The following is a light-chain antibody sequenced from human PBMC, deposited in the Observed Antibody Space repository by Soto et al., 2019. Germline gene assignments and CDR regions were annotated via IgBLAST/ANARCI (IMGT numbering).Light chain of an antibody. CDR3: QQRSNWPAVT. CDR1: QSVSSY. CDR2: DAS. Sequence: EIVLTQSPATLFLSPGERATLSCRASQSVSSYLAWYQQKPGQAPRLLIYDASNRATGIPARFSGSGSGTDFTLTISSLEPEDFAVYYCQQRSNWPAVTFGPGTKVDIK. J-gene: IGKJ3*01. V-gene: IGKV3-11*01.